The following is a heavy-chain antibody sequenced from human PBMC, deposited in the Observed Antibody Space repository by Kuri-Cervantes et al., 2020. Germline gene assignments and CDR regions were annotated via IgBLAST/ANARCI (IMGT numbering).Heavy chain of an antibody. CDR2: IYPGDPDT. J-gene: IGHJ4*02. D-gene: IGHD5-24*01. CDR1: GYSFTSYW. CDR3: ARPVGGGLQPFDS. V-gene: IGHV5-51*01. Sequence: GGSLRLPCKGSGYSFTSYWIGWLRQMPGKGLEWMGIIYPGDPDTRYSPTFQGQVTISADRSTSTAYMQWSSLKASATAMYYCARPVGGGLQPFDSWGQGTLVTVSS.